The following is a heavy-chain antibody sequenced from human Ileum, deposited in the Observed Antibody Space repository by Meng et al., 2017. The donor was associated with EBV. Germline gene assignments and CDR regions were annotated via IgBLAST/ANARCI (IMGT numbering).Heavy chain of an antibody. Sequence: VQLQESGPGPVKPSDTLSLTCAVPGSSISSTNWWGWLRQPPGKGLEWIGYIYYSGSTSYNPSLKSRVTMSVDTSKNQFSLNLNSVTAVDTAVYYCARNVPGTSAYYDWGQGTLVTVSS. CDR2: IYYSGST. D-gene: IGHD3-22*01. CDR3: ARNVPGTSAYYD. CDR1: GSSISSTNW. J-gene: IGHJ4*02. V-gene: IGHV4-28*01.